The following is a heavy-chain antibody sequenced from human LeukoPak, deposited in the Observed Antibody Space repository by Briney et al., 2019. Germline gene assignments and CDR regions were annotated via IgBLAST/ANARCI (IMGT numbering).Heavy chain of an antibody. CDR3: ARGARYFDWLSSSNWFDP. Sequence: GASVKVSCKASGYTFTSYGISWVRQAPGQGLEWMGWINPNSGGTNYAQKLQGRVTMTRDTSISTAYMELSRLRSDDTAVYYCARGARYFDWLSSSNWFDPWGQGTLVTVSS. CDR1: GYTFTSYG. CDR2: INPNSGGT. J-gene: IGHJ5*02. D-gene: IGHD3-9*01. V-gene: IGHV1-2*02.